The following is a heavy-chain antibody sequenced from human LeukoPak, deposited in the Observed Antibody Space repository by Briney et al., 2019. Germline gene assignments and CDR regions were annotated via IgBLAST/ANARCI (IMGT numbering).Heavy chain of an antibody. CDR1: GFTFSSSA. V-gene: IGHV3-23*01. J-gene: IGHJ4*02. Sequence: GGSLRLSCAASGFTFSSSAMSWVRQAPGKGLEWVAAISDTGRLSYCADSVNGRFTISRDNSKNTLSLQMNSLRAEDTAVYYCEASDYWGQGTLVTVSS. CDR2: ISDTGRLS. CDR3: EASDY.